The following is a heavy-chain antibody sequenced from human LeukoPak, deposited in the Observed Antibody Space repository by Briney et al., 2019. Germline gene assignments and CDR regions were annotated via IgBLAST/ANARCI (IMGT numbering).Heavy chain of an antibody. Sequence: SETLSLTCTVSGSSMSNYYWNWIRQPPGKGLEWIGYVYYSGTTNYNPSLKSRVSMSVDTSKNQFSLKLSSVTAADTAVYYCAVDYYYGSGGFDYWGQGTLVTVSS. V-gene: IGHV4-59*01. CDR2: VYYSGTT. CDR3: AVDYYYGSGGFDY. CDR1: GSSMSNYY. D-gene: IGHD3-10*01. J-gene: IGHJ4*02.